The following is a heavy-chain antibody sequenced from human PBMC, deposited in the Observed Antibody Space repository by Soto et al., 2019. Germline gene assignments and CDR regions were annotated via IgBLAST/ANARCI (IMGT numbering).Heavy chain of an antibody. CDR2: IYYSGST. J-gene: IGHJ5*02. V-gene: IGHV4-30-4*01. CDR3: ARERPDGARLDP. Sequence: SETLSLTCTVSGASIRSGDYYWSWIRQPPGKGLEWIGYIYYSGSTYYNPSLKSRVTISVDTSKNQFSLKLSSVTAADTAVYYCARERPDGARLDPWGQGTLVTVSS. D-gene: IGHD6-6*01. CDR1: GASIRSGDYY.